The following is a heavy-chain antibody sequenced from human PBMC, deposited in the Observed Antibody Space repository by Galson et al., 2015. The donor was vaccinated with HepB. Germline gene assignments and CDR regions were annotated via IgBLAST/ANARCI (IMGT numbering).Heavy chain of an antibody. V-gene: IGHV1-3*01. CDR3: ARGYCSSTSCLYYGMDV. J-gene: IGHJ6*02. D-gene: IGHD2-2*01. CDR1: GYTFTSYA. Sequence: SVKVSCKASGYTFTSYAMHWVRQAPGQRLEWMGWINAGNGNTKYSQKFQGRVTITRDTSASTAYMELNSLRPEDTAVYYRARGYCSSTSCLYYGMDVWGQGTTVTVSS. CDR2: INAGNGNT.